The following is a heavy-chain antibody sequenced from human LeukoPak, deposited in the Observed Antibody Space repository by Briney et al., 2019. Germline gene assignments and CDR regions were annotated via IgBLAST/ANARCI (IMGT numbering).Heavy chain of an antibody. D-gene: IGHD3-22*01. Sequence: GASVKVSCKASGGTFSSYAISWVRQAPGQGLEWMGGIIPIFSTANYAQKFHGRVTSTADESTSTAYMELSSLRSEDTAVYYCARTISPYDGSGTYSYWGQGTLVTVSS. CDR2: IIPIFSTA. CDR3: ARTISPYDGSGTYSY. V-gene: IGHV1-69*13. CDR1: GGTFSSYA. J-gene: IGHJ4*02.